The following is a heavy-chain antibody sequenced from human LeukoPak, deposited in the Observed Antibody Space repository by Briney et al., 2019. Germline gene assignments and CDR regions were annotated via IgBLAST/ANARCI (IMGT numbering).Heavy chain of an antibody. CDR1: GFTFSSYS. V-gene: IGHV3-21*01. J-gene: IGHJ5*02. D-gene: IGHD3-10*01. CDR2: ISSSSSYI. CDR3: ARDRGYYHAHWFDP. Sequence: PGGSLRLSCAASGFTFSSYSMNWVRQAPGKGLEWVSSISSSSSYIYYADSVKGRFTVSRDNAKNSLYLQMNSLRAEDTAVYYCARDRGYYHAHWFDPWGQGTLVTVSS.